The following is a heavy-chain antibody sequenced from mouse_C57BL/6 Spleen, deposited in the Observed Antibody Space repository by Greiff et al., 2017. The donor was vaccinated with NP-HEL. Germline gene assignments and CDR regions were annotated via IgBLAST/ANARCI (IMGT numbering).Heavy chain of an antibody. V-gene: IGHV1-76*01. Sequence: QVHVKQSGAELVRPGASVKLSCKASGYTFTDYYINWVKQRPGQGLEWIARIYPGSGNTYYNEKFKGKATLTAEKSSSTAYMQLSSLTSEDSAGDFWARCGYSNYGGDYYAMDYWGQGTSVTVSS. CDR1: GYTFTDYY. CDR3: ARCGYSNYGGDYYAMDY. J-gene: IGHJ4*01. D-gene: IGHD2-5*01. CDR2: IYPGSGNT.